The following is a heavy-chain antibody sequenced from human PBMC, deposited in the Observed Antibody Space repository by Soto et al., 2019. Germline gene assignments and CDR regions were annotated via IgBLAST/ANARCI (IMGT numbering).Heavy chain of an antibody. D-gene: IGHD6-19*01. V-gene: IGHV1-69*01. CDR3: AGGLQWLVTYFDH. Sequence: QVQLEQSGAEMKKPGSAVKVSCKASGGTFSSHTINWVRQAPGQGLEWMGGIIPIFGTTKDAQNFQDRVTITAAESTSTAYLGLSSLRSDDTAVYYCAGGLQWLVTYFDHWGQGTLVTVSS. J-gene: IGHJ4*02. CDR2: IIPIFGTT. CDR1: GGTFSSHT.